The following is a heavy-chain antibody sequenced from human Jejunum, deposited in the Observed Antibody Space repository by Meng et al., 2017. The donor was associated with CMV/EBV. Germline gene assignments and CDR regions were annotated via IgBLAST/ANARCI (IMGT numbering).Heavy chain of an antibody. J-gene: IGHJ6*02. V-gene: IGHV1-46*01. CDR3: ARSVTVLGVDIPRWAYNYGLDV. D-gene: IGHD3-3*01. CDR2: INPTSAST. CDR1: Y. Sequence: YIHWVRQATGQGLEWMGSINPTSASTSYAQKFQGRITLTRDTSTSTVYMELSSLTSEDTALYYCARSVTVLGVDIPRWAYNYGLDVWGQGTTVTVSS.